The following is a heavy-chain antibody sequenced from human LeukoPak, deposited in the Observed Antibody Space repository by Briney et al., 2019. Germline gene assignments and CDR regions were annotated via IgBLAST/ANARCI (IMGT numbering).Heavy chain of an antibody. CDR1: GFTFSDYY. V-gene: IGHV3-11*04. CDR2: ISSSGSTI. D-gene: IGHD6-13*01. J-gene: IGHJ4*02. Sequence: PRGSLRLSCAASGFTFSDYYMSWIRQAPGKGLEWVSYISSSGSTIYYADSVKGRFTISRDNAKNSLYLQMNSLRAEDTAVYYCARAKSSSWYSPDYWGQGTLVTVSS. CDR3: ARAKSSSWYSPDY.